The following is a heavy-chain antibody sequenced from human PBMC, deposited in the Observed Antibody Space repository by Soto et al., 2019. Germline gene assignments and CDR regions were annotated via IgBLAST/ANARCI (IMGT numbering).Heavy chain of an antibody. J-gene: IGHJ4*02. CDR3: TNIHHDLWNRLFDY. V-gene: IGHV3-15*01. D-gene: IGHD3-3*01. CDR1: GLTFSNAC. Sequence: XEFLSLSCAASGLTFSNACMSWVRQAPGKGLEWVGRIKSKTDGGTTDYAAPVKGRFTISRDDSKNTLYLQMNSLKTEDTAVYYCTNIHHDLWNRLFDYWGQGTLVTVSS. CDR2: IKSKTDGGTT.